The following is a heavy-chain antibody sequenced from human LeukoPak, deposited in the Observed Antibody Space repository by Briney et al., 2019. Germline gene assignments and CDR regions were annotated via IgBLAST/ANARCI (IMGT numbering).Heavy chain of an antibody. CDR3: ARDDGSATLGFDS. D-gene: IGHD1-26*01. CDR1: GTTFSRSA. V-gene: IGHV1-69*05. J-gene: IGHJ4*02. CDR2: VIPILGTT. Sequence: ASVTVSCTASGTTFSRSAISWVRQAPGQGLGWMGGVIPILGTTNYAQKFQDRVSITTDESTSTAYMWVSSLRSVDTAVYYCARDDGSATLGFDSRGQGALVTVSS.